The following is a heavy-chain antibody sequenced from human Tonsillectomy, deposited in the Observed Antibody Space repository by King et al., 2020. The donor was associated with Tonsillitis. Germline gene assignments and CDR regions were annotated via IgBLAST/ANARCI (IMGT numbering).Heavy chain of an antibody. V-gene: IGHV3-30*03. CDR2: ISKDGRET. CDR1: GFTFSDSD. CDR3: ARNDWDFTERGGIDN. Sequence: QLVQSGGDVVQTGGSLRLSWAASGFTFSDSDMHWARQAPGKGLEWVAMISKDGRETYYADSVRGRFTISRDNSKNTVYLEVNSLRAEDTSVYYCARNDWDFTERGGIDNWGQGTLVIVSS. D-gene: IGHD2-21*01. J-gene: IGHJ4*02.